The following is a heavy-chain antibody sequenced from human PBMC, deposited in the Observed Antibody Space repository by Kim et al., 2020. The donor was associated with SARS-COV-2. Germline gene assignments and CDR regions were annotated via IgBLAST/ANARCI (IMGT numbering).Heavy chain of an antibody. Sequence: GGSLRLSCAASGFIFTNAWMSWVRQAPGQGLEWVGRIKSKADGGTTDYAAPVQGRFFISRDDSRDTLYLEMNSLKTEDTAMYYCTTVAGRESYAFDVWGQGTLVTVSS. J-gene: IGHJ3*01. CDR3: TTVAGRESYAFDV. CDR1: GFIFTNAW. CDR2: IKSKADGGTT. V-gene: IGHV3-15*01.